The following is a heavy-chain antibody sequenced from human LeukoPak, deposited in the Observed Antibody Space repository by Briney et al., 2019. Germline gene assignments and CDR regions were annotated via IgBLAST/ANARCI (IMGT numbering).Heavy chain of an antibody. CDR2: SSDSGGST. CDR3: AKDGRRYFDCLSSFGYYYYYMDV. D-gene: IGHD3-9*01. J-gene: IGHJ6*03. CDR1: GFTFSSYA. V-gene: IGHV3-23*01. Sequence: PGGSLRLSCAASGFTFSSYAMSWVRQAPGKGLEWISASSDSGGSTYYADSVKGRFTISRDNSKNTLYLQMNSLRAEDTAVYYCAKDGRRYFDCLSSFGYYYYYMDVWGKGTTVTVSS.